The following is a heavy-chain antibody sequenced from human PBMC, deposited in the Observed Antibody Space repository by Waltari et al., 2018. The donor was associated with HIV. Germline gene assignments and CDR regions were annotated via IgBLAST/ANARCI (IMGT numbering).Heavy chain of an antibody. D-gene: IGHD7-27*01. J-gene: IGHJ4*02. CDR1: GFTFADAW. CDR3: AAGTGRSDFDY. Sequence: EVQLVESGGGLVEPGGSLRLSCAASGFTFADAWMNWVRQAPGKGLEWVARIKGKTDAGTRDFAAPVKGRFSISRNYLKNTVDLQMNNLKTEDTALYYCAAGTGRSDFDYWGQRTLVTVSS. V-gene: IGHV3-15*01. CDR2: IKGKTDAGTR.